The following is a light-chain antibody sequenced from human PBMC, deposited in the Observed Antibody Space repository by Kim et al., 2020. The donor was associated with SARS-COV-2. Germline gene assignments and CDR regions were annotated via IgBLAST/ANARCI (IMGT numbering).Light chain of an antibody. CDR3: CSYAGSYTYV. Sequence: QSALTQPSSVSGSPGQSVTISCTGTSSDVGGYNYVSWYQQHPGKAPKLMIYDVSKRPSGVPDRFSGSKSGNTASLTISGLQAEDEDDYYCCSYAGSYTYVFGTGTKVTVL. CDR2: DVS. CDR1: SSDVGGYNY. V-gene: IGLV2-11*01. J-gene: IGLJ1*01.